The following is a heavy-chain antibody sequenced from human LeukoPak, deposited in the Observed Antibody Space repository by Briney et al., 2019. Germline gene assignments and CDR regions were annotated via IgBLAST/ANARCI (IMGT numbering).Heavy chain of an antibody. Sequence: SQTLSLTCTVSGGSISSGDYYWSWIRQPAGKSLEWIGYIYYSGSTYYNPSLKSRVTISVDTSKNQFSLKLSSVTAADTAVYYCARGPGLTTRDYWGQGTLVAVSS. CDR3: ARGPGLTTRDY. CDR2: IYYSGST. D-gene: IGHD4-11*01. V-gene: IGHV4-30-4*08. J-gene: IGHJ4*02. CDR1: GGSISSGDYY.